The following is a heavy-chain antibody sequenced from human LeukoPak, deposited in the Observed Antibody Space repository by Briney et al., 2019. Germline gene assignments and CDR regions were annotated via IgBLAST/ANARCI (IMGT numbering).Heavy chain of an antibody. J-gene: IGHJ4*02. CDR1: GGSFSGYY. Sequence: PSETLSLTCAVYGGSFSGYYWSWIRQPPGKGLEWIGEINHSGSTNYNPSLTSLVTISVDTSKNQFSLKLSSVTAADTAVYYCARRRTYYYGSGRLDYWGQGTLVTVSS. D-gene: IGHD3-10*01. CDR2: INHSGST. V-gene: IGHV4-34*01. CDR3: ARRRTYYYGSGRLDY.